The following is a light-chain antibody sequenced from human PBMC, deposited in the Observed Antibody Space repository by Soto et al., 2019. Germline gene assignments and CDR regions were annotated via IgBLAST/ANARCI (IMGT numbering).Light chain of an antibody. CDR2: GAS. CDR1: ESVGSN. CDR3: QQYDDWPPWT. V-gene: IGKV3-15*01. Sequence: EIVMTQSPASLSVSPGERVTLSCRASESVGSNIAWYQQKPGQAPRLLMYGASTRATGIPARFSGSESGTEFTLTISSLQAEDSAVYYCQQYDDWPPWTFGQGTKVEIK. J-gene: IGKJ1*01.